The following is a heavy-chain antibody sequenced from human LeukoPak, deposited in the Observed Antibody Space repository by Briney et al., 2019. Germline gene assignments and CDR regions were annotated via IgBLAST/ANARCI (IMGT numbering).Heavy chain of an antibody. J-gene: IGHJ6*02. CDR1: GFTFSSYG. CDR3: AKGDLWFGELFYGMDV. D-gene: IGHD3-10*01. Sequence: PGRSLRLSCAASGFTFSSYGMHWVRQAPGKGLEWVAVISYDGSNKYYADSVKGRFTISRDNSKNTLYLQINSLRAEDTAVYYCAKGDLWFGELFYGMDVWGQGTTVTVSS. V-gene: IGHV3-30*18. CDR2: ISYDGSNK.